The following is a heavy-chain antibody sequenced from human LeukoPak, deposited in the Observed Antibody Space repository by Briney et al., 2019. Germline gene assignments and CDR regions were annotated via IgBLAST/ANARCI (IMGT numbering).Heavy chain of an antibody. CDR3: ARIVVRTSRPDY. Sequence: ASVTVSCKASGYTFTGYYMHWVRQAPRQGLEWMGWINPNSGGTNYAQKFQGRVTMTRDTSISTAYMELSRLRSDDTAVYYCARIVVRTSRPDYWGQGTLVTVSS. CDR1: GYTFTGYY. J-gene: IGHJ4*02. D-gene: IGHD3-22*01. V-gene: IGHV1-2*02. CDR2: INPNSGGT.